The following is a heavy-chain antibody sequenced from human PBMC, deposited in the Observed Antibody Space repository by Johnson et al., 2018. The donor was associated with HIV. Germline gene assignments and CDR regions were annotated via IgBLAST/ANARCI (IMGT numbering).Heavy chain of an antibody. CDR2: IWYDGSNK. CDR1: GFTFSYYG. D-gene: IGHD5-12*01. CDR3: AKARGYDPYDALDI. Sequence: QMQLVESGGGVVQPGRSLRLSCAASGFTFSYYGMHWVRQAPGKGLEWVAVIWYDGSNKNYADSVRGRFTISRDNSKNTLYLQMNRLRAEDTAVYYCAKARGYDPYDALDIWGQGTMVTVSS. V-gene: IGHV3-33*06. J-gene: IGHJ3*02.